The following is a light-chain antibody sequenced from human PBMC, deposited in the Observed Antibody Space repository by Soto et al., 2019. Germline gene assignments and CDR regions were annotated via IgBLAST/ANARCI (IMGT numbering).Light chain of an antibody. CDR2: SDS. CDR3: AAWDDSLSAWV. J-gene: IGLJ3*02. CDR1: SSNIGSHT. Sequence: QSVLTQSPSASGTPGQRVTISCSGSSSNIGSHTVTWYQQVPGTAPKALIYSDSQRPSGVPDRFSGSRSGTSASLAITGLQSEDEADYYCAAWDDSLSAWVFGGGTKLTV. V-gene: IGLV1-44*01.